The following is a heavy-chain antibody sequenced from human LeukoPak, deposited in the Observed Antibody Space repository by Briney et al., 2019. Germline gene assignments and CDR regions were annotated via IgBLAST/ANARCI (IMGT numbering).Heavy chain of an antibody. V-gene: IGHV2-70*04. CDR2: IDWDDDK. Sequence: SGPALVKPTQTLTLTCTFSGFSLSTSGMRVSWIRQPPGKALGGLARIDWDDDKFYSTSLKTRLTISKDTSKNQVVLTMTNMDPVDTATYYCARIRNYDLDYWGQGTLVTVSS. D-gene: IGHD1-7*01. CDR1: GFSLSTSGMR. J-gene: IGHJ4*02. CDR3: ARIRNYDLDY.